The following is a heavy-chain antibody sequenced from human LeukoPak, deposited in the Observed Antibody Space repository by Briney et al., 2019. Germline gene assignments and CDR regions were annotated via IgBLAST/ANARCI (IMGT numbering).Heavy chain of an antibody. CDR3: ARDQIVGATPYFGMDV. CDR1: GATFSSYA. D-gene: IGHD1-26*01. Sequence: GASVKVSCKASGATFSSYAINWVRQAPGQGLEWMGRIIPMLGTVNYAQKFQGRVTIIADKFTSTAYMELSSLRSEDTAVYYCARDQIVGATPYFGMDVWGQGTTVTVSS. CDR2: IIPMLGTV. J-gene: IGHJ6*02. V-gene: IGHV1-69*04.